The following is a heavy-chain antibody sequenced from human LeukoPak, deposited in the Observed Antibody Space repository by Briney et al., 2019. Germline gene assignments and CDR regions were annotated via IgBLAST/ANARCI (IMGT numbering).Heavy chain of an antibody. V-gene: IGHV4-61*02. J-gene: IGHJ6*03. CDR2: SYTSGST. Sequence: TRSLTWPVSGGFLSRGSYFWSWTRQPAGKGLEGIGRSYTSGSTVYKPTLKSRVTISLDTSQNQFALKLRCGTAADTAVYYCATARADYGDCISYYYMDVSGKR. CDR3: ATARADYGDCISYYYMDV. CDR1: GGFLSRGSYF. D-gene: IGHD4-17*01.